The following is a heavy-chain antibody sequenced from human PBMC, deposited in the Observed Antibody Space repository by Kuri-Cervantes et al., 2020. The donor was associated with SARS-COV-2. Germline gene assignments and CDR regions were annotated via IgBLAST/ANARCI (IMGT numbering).Heavy chain of an antibody. Sequence: GESLKISCAASGFTVSSNYMNWVRQAPGKGLEWVSYISSSGSTIYYADSVKGRFTISRDNAKNSLYLQMNSLRAEDTAVYYCARNEWELFSGYYFDYWGQGTLVTVSS. CDR2: ISSSGSTI. D-gene: IGHD1-26*01. CDR1: GFTVSSNY. V-gene: IGHV3-48*03. J-gene: IGHJ4*02. CDR3: ARNEWELFSGYYFDY.